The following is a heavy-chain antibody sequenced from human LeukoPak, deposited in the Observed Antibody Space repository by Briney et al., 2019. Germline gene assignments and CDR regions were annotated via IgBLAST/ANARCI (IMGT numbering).Heavy chain of an antibody. Sequence: GGSLRLSCAASGFTFSSYAMTWVRQAPGKGLQWVSLFDRGSLDTYYADSVRGRFTVSRDNDKNTLYLQMNSLRAEDTAVYYCARRGYESSGPKYYFDHWGQGILVTVSS. CDR1: GFTFSSYA. CDR3: ARRGYESSGPKYYFDH. V-gene: IGHV3-23*01. J-gene: IGHJ4*02. CDR2: FDRGSLDT. D-gene: IGHD3-22*01.